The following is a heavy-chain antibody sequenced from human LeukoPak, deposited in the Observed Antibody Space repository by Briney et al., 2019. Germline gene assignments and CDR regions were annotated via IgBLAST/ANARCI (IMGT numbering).Heavy chain of an antibody. CDR2: ISSSSSYI. J-gene: IGHJ6*03. V-gene: IGHV3-21*01. CDR1: GFTFSSYG. CDR3: ARDTVATKYYYYMDV. D-gene: IGHD4-17*01. Sequence: KPGGSLRLSCAASGFTFSSYGMNWVRQAPGKGLEWVSSISSSSSYIYYADSVKGRFTISRDNAKNSLYLQMNSLRAEDTAVYYCARDTVATKYYYYMDVWGKGTTVTVSS.